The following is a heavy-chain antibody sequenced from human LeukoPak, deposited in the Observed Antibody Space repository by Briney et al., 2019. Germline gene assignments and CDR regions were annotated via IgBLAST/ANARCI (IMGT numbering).Heavy chain of an antibody. CDR2: IYYSGST. V-gene: IGHV4-59*01. J-gene: IGHJ5*02. D-gene: IGHD6-13*01. Sequence: PSXTLSLTCTVSGGSISSYYWSWVRQPPGKGLEWIGYIYYSGSTNYNPYLKRRVTISVDKSKNKFSLKLSSVTAADTAVYYCAREDSSSWNNWFDPWGQGTLVTVSS. CDR3: AREDSSSWNNWFDP. CDR1: GGSISSYY.